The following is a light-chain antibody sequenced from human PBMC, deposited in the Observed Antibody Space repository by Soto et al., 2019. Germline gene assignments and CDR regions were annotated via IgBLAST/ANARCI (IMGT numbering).Light chain of an antibody. Sequence: QSALTQPASVSGSPGQSITISCTGTSNDVGGDDYVSWYQQYPGKAPKLMIYDVTNRPSGVSIRFSGSKSGNTASLTISGLQAEDEADYCCSAHTGRSTGVFGTGTKLTVL. CDR2: DVT. CDR3: SAHTGRSTGV. V-gene: IGLV2-14*03. J-gene: IGLJ1*01. CDR1: SNDVGGDDY.